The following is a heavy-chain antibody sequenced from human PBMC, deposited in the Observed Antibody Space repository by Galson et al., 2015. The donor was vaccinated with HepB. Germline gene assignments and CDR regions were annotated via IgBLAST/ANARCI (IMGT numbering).Heavy chain of an antibody. D-gene: IGHD1-14*01. J-gene: IGHJ6*03. CDR1: GYTFTNYD. CDR3: ARGIPVPPLYYYDYMDV. CDR2: MNPNSGNT. V-gene: IGHV1-8*01. Sequence: SVKVSCKASGYTFTNYDINWVRQAPGQGLEWMGWMNPNSGNTVYAQKFQGRVAMTTNTSISTAYMELSSLRSEDTAVYYCARGIPVPPLYYYDYMDVLGKGTTVTVSS.